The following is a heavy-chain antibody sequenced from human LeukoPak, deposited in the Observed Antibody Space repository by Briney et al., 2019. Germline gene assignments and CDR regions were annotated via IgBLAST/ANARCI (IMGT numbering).Heavy chain of an antibody. V-gene: IGHV3-66*01. J-gene: IGHJ4*02. Sequence: GGSLRLSCAASGLTVTSNYMSWVRQAPGKGLEWVSVIYSDGSTYYADSVKGRFSISRDNSKNTLHLQLNSLRVEDTAVYYCARRPDYGGTPTFDYWGQGTLVTVSS. CDR1: GLTVTSNY. CDR2: IYSDGST. CDR3: ARRPDYGGTPTFDY. D-gene: IGHD4-23*01.